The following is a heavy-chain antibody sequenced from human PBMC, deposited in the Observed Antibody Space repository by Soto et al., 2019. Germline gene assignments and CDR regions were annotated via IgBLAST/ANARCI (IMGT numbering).Heavy chain of an antibody. V-gene: IGHV3-15*07. D-gene: IGHD3-22*01. CDR1: GFSFSHTW. CDR3: TTYVYKDISGFDPQTFYH. CDR2: IKQKDDGGTP. J-gene: IGHJ4*02. Sequence: EVQLVESGGSLVKPGESLRLSCATSGFSFSHTWMNWVRQAPGKGLEWVGRIKQKDDGGTPDYAAPVKGRFTILRDGSTNTLYLQMNSLQTENPAVYYCTTYVYKDISGFDPQTFYHWGQGTLVTVSS.